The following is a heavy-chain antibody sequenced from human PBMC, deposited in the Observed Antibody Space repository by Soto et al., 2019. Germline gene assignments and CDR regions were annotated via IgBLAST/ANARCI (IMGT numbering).Heavy chain of an antibody. Sequence: SQTLSLTCAISGDSVSSNSAAWNWIRQSPSRGLEWLGRTYYRTKWYNDYAGSVKSRLTINPDTSKNQFSLQLNSVTPQDTAVYYCARDKGSIVGATMFDYWGQGTLVTVSS. D-gene: IGHD1-26*01. CDR2: TYYRTKWYN. CDR3: ARDKGSIVGATMFDY. CDR1: GDSVSSNSAA. V-gene: IGHV6-1*01. J-gene: IGHJ4*02.